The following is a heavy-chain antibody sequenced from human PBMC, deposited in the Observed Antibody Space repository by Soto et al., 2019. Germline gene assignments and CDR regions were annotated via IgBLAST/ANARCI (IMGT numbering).Heavy chain of an antibody. Sequence: PVGSQRLSCAASGFTFSSYAMHWVRQAPGKGLEWVAVISYDGSNKYYADSVKGRFTISRDNSKNTLYLQMNSLRAEDTAVYYCARDETIAVAGTPAFDYWGQGTLVTVS. CDR3: ARDETIAVAGTPAFDY. CDR2: ISYDGSNK. D-gene: IGHD6-19*01. V-gene: IGHV3-30-3*01. J-gene: IGHJ4*02. CDR1: GFTFSSYA.